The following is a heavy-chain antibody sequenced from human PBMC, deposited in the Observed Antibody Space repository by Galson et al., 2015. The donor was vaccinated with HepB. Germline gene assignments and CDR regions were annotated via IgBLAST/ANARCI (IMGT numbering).Heavy chain of an antibody. V-gene: IGHV3-7*03. CDR1: GFTFSSYW. D-gene: IGHD6-19*01. CDR3: ARERVAVAGTLFDY. Sequence: SLRLSCAASGFTFSSYWMSWVRQAPGKGLEWVANIKQDGSEKYYVNSVKGRFTISRDNAKNSLYLQMNSLRAEDTAVYYCARERVAVAGTLFDYWGQGTLVTVSS. CDR2: IKQDGSEK. J-gene: IGHJ4*02.